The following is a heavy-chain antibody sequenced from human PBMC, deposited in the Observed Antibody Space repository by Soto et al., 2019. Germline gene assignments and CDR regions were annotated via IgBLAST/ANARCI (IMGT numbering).Heavy chain of an antibody. CDR3: ARKLVVINLAKTRARGAFDI. D-gene: IGHD3-22*01. CDR2: IIPIFGTA. CDR1: GGTFSSYA. V-gene: IGHV1-69*13. Sequence: SVKVSCKASGGTFSSYAISWVRQAPGQGPEWMGGIIPIFGTANYAQKFQGRVTITADESTSTAYMELSSLRSEDTAVYYCARKLVVINLAKTRARGAFDIWGQGTMVTVSS. J-gene: IGHJ3*02.